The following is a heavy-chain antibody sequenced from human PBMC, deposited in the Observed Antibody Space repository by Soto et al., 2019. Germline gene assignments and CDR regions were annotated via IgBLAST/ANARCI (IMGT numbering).Heavy chain of an antibody. J-gene: IGHJ6*02. CDR2: ISYDGDNK. Sequence: PGGSLRLSCAASGFTFARSVMHWVRQAPGKGLEWVAVISYDGDNKYYADSVKGRFTISRDNSENTLYLQMNSLRVEDTAVYYCARLKRKWLRLSGLDDYYYGMDVWGQGTTVTVSS. CDR3: ARLKRKWLRLSGLDDYYYGMDV. V-gene: IGHV3-30-3*01. CDR1: GFTFARSV. D-gene: IGHD5-12*01.